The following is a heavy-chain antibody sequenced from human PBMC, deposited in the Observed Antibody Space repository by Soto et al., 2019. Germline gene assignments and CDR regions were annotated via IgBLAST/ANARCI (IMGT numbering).Heavy chain of an antibody. V-gene: IGHV3-74*01. D-gene: IGHD6-13*01. Sequence: PGGSLRLSCAASGFTFNYYWMHWVRQAPGKGLVWVSRIKNDGSGTSYADSVKGRFTISRDKAKNTLYLQMNSLRAEDTAVYYCAREAAAAEGDYWGQGTMVTVSS. CDR2: IKNDGSGT. CDR3: AREAAAAEGDY. J-gene: IGHJ4*02. CDR1: GFTFNYYW.